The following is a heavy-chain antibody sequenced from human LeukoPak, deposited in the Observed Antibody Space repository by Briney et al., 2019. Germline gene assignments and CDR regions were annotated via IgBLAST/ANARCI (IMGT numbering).Heavy chain of an antibody. CDR2: IWYDGSNK. D-gene: IGHD3-16*01. Sequence: GRSLRLSCAASGFTFSSYGMHWVRQAPGKGLEWVAVIWYDGSNKYYADSVKGRFTISRDNSKNTLYLQMNSLRAEDTAVYYCARGLYYYGTDAFDIWGQGTMVTVS. V-gene: IGHV3-33*01. CDR3: ARGLYYYGTDAFDI. CDR1: GFTFSSYG. J-gene: IGHJ3*02.